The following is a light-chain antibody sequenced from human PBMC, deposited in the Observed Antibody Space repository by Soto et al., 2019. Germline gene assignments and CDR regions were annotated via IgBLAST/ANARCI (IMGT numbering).Light chain of an antibody. Sequence: EIVMTQSPATLSVSPGERATLSCRASQSVSSNLAWYQQKPGQAPRLLIYGAATRATGIPARFSGSGSGTEFTLTIRSLQSEDFAVYYCQQYSFKYTFGQGTKLEIK. CDR1: QSVSSN. CDR2: GAA. V-gene: IGKV3-15*01. CDR3: QQYSFKYT. J-gene: IGKJ2*01.